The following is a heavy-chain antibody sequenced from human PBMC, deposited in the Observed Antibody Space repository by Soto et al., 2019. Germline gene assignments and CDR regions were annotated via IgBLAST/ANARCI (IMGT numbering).Heavy chain of an antibody. D-gene: IGHD2-15*01. V-gene: IGHV3-9*01. J-gene: IGHJ4*02. CDR3: AKGGAVGFCSGGRCYFDY. Sequence: EVQLVESGGGLVQPGRSLRLSCAASGFTFDDYAMHWVRRVPGKGLEWVSSISWNCNIIGYADSVKGRFTISSYNAKNSLYLPMNRLRPADTGLYYGAKGGAVGFCSGGRCYFDYWGQGTLVTVSS. CDR1: GFTFDDYA. CDR2: ISWNCNII.